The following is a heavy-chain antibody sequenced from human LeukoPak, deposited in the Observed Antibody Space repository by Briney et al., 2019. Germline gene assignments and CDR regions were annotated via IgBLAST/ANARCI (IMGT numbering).Heavy chain of an antibody. CDR3: AKASLWFGELLFSLGWFDP. J-gene: IGHJ5*02. V-gene: IGHV3-74*01. Sequence: GGSLRLSCAASGLTFSSHWMHWVRQAPGKGLVWVSRITNDGSSTTYADSVKGRFTISRDNAKNMLYLQVNSLRAEDTAVYYCAKASLWFGELLFSLGWFDPWGRGTLVTVSS. D-gene: IGHD3-10*01. CDR1: GLTFSSHW. CDR2: ITNDGSST.